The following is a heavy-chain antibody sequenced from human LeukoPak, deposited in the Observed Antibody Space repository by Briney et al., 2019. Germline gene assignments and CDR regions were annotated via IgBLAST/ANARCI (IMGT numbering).Heavy chain of an antibody. CDR3: ARNHGDNSKCDY. Sequence: PGESLQTSGRGSGTAFPENGTGGWARLPGKGVDWMVIIFPGDSDTRYSPSFQGQVTISADKSLSTAYLQWSSLKASDTAMYYCARNHGDNSKCDYWGQGTLVSVSS. CDR1: GTAFPENG. CDR2: IFPGDSDT. D-gene: IGHD4-23*01. V-gene: IGHV5-51*01. J-gene: IGHJ4*02.